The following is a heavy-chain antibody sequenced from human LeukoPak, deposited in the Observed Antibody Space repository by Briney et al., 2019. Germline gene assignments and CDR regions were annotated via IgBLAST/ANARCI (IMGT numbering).Heavy chain of an antibody. CDR1: GFTVSTTY. V-gene: IGHV3-66*01. Sequence: GGSLRLSCAASGFTVSTTYMSWVRQAPGKGLEWVSVINSDGSAYYADSVKGRFTISRDNSKNTLYLQINSLRAEDTAVYYCARLAGGSSGPLDYWGQGTLVTVSS. CDR3: ARLAGGSSGPLDY. CDR2: INSDGSA. J-gene: IGHJ4*02. D-gene: IGHD3-22*01.